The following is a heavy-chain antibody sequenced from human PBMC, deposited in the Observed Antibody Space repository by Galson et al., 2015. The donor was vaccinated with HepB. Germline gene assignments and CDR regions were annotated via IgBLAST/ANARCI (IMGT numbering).Heavy chain of an antibody. J-gene: IGHJ4*02. D-gene: IGHD3-22*01. Sequence: SVKVSCKASGGTFSSYAISWVRQAPGQGLEWMGGIIPILGIANYAQKFQGRVTITADKSTSTAYMELSSLRSEDTAVYYCAREVPGYYYDSSGYSPARSFDYWGQGTLVTVSS. CDR3: AREVPGYYYDSSGYSPARSFDY. CDR2: IIPILGIA. V-gene: IGHV1-69*10. CDR1: GGTFSSYA.